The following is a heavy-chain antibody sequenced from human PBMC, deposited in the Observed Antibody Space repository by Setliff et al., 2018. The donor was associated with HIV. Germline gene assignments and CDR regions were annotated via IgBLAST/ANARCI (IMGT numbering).Heavy chain of an antibody. J-gene: IGHJ4*02. CDR3: ASRALLPTVDY. D-gene: IGHD2-2*01. CDR2: ISHSGGTI. CDR1: GFTFSSYS. Sequence: GGSLRLSCAASGFTFSSYSMNWVRQAPGKGLEWVSYISHSGGTIKYADFVRGRFTISRDIAKSSLYLQMDSLSAEDTAVYYCASRALLPTVDYWGRGTLVTVSS. V-gene: IGHV3-48*04.